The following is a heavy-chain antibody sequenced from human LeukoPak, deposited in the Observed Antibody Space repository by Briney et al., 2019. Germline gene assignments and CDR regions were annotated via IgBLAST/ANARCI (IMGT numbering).Heavy chain of an antibody. CDR2: ISYDGSNK. V-gene: IGHV3-30*18. CDR1: GFTFSSYG. D-gene: IGHD3-22*01. Sequence: PGGSLRLSCAASGFTFSSYGMHWVRQAPGKGLEWVAVISYDGSNKYYADSVKGRFTISRDNSKNTLYLQMNSLRAEDTAVYYCAKDTYYDSSGYYMYYFDYWGQGTLVTVSS. J-gene: IGHJ4*02. CDR3: AKDTYYDSSGYYMYYFDY.